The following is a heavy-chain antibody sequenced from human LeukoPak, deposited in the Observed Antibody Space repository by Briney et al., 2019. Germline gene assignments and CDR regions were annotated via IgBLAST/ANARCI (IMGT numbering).Heavy chain of an antibody. CDR2: ISRGGTSM. CDR3: AKDASALWFGDLSYYFDN. J-gene: IGHJ4*02. Sequence: GGSLRLSCAASGFTFSDYFMSWIRQAPGKGLEWISYISRGGTSMYYADSVKGRFTISRDSSRNTLYLQMNSLRAEDTAVYYCAKDASALWFGDLSYYFDNWGQGTLVTVSS. D-gene: IGHD3-10*01. V-gene: IGHV3-11*01. CDR1: GFTFSDYF.